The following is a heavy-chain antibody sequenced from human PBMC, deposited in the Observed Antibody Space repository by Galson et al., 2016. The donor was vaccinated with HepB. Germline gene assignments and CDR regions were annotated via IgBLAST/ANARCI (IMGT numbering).Heavy chain of an antibody. CDR1: GFTFSDYE. V-gene: IGHV3-13*01. Sequence: SLRLSCAASGFTFSDYELHWVRQTAARGLEWVSTIGLDGDTYYSASVKGRFTISRQNAKKSFYLQMNSLRADDTAVYYCARDKGGIYGGAHTAENLFDLWGHGTRVTVSS. CDR3: ARDKGGIYGGAHTAENLFDL. D-gene: IGHD3-3*02. J-gene: IGHJ4*01. CDR2: IGLDGDT.